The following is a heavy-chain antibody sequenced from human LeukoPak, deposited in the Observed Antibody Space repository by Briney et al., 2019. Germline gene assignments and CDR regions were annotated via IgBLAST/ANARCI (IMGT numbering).Heavy chain of an antibody. D-gene: IGHD5-18*01. CDR3: TSRKGYSYGYLDY. J-gene: IGHJ4*02. CDR2: ILYDESNK. CDR1: VVTFSSSG. V-gene: IGHV3-33*01. Sequence: GGSLRLSCGASVVTFSSSGMHWVRQAPGKGLEWVAVILYDESNKYYVDSVKGRFTISRDDYNNTLYLQMNTHGSDDTAVFYCTSRKGYSYGYLDYWGQGTLVTVCS.